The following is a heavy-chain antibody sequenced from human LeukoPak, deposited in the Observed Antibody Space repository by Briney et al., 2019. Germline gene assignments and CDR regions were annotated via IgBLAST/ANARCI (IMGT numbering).Heavy chain of an antibody. Sequence: SETLSLTCTVSGGSISSYYWSWIRQPPGKGLEWIGYIYYGGSTNYNPSLKSRVTISVDTSKNQVSLKLSSVTAADTAVYYCARVTGSYYNYWGQGTLVTVSS. J-gene: IGHJ4*02. V-gene: IGHV4-59*01. CDR2: IYYGGST. CDR3: ARVTGSYYNY. CDR1: GGSISSYY. D-gene: IGHD3-10*01.